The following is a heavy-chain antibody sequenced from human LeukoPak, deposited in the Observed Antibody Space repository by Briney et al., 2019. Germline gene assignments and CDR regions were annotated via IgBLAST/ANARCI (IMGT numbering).Heavy chain of an antibody. J-gene: IGHJ3*02. CDR1: GGSISSYY. CDR3: ARTNDAFDI. V-gene: IGHV4-59*08. CDR2: IYYSGST. Sequence: PSETLSLTCTVSGGSISSYYWSWIRQPPGKGLEWIGYIYYSGSTNYNPSFKSRVTISVDTSKNQFSLKLSSVTAADTAVYYCARTNDAFDIWGQGTMVTVSS.